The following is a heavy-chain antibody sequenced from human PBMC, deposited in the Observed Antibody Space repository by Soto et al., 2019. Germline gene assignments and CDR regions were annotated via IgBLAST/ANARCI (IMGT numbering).Heavy chain of an antibody. CDR2: IYRGGNT. D-gene: IGHD2-2*02. Sequence: PFHTLSLPSRVSWGYIANGGSYCSWISQHPGKCLEWIGTIYRGGNTYYNPSLNRLLSISVDTSKIRFSLIVDSVTAADTVVYYCARARVQVLYGNPYSEFWGQG. J-gene: IGHJ4*02. CDR3: ARARVQVLYGNPYSEF. CDR1: WGYIANGGSY. V-gene: IGHV4-31*01.